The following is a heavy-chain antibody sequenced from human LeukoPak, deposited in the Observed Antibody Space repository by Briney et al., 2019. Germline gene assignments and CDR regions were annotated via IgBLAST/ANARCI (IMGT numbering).Heavy chain of an antibody. D-gene: IGHD3-16*01. CDR2: TYYKSKWYN. CDR3: ARSTRGGASDY. V-gene: IGHV6-1*01. CDR1: GDSVSTNSAA. J-gene: IGHJ4*02. Sequence: SQTLSLTCAISGDSVSTNSAAWNWIRQYPSRGLEWMGRTYYKSKWYNDYAVSVKSRITINPDTSKNQFSLQLNSVTPDDTAMYYCARSTRGGASDYWGQGTLVTVSS.